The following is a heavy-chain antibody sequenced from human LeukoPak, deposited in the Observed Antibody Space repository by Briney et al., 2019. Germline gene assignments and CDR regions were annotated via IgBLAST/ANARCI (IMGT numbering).Heavy chain of an antibody. V-gene: IGHV1-2*02. D-gene: IGHD6-6*01. CDR1: GYTFTGYY. J-gene: IGHJ5*02. CDR2: INPNSGGT. CDR3: ARGSRYLAAPPNNWFDP. Sequence: GASVKVSCKASGYTFTGYYMHWVRQAPGQGLEWMGWINPNSGGTNYAQKFQGRVTMTRDTSISTAYMELSRLRSDDTAVYYCARGSRYLAAPPNNWFDPWGQGTLVTVSS.